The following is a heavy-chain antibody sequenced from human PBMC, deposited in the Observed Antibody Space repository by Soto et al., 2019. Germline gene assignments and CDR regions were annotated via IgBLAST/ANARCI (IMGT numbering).Heavy chain of an antibody. CDR2: LSDSGGTT. Sequence: LRLSCTASGFTFSRHAMTWVRQAPGKGLEWVSGLSDSGGTTYYADSVKGRFTISRDNSKNTLYLQMKSLRAEDTTLYYCAKGRRYYYGSGSYNFDYNFDYWGQGTQVTVSS. D-gene: IGHD3-10*01. V-gene: IGHV3-23*01. CDR3: AKGRRYYYGSGSYNFDYNFDY. J-gene: IGHJ4*02. CDR1: GFTFSRHA.